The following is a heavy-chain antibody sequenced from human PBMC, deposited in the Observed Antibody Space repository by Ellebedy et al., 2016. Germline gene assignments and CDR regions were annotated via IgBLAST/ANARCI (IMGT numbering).Heavy chain of an antibody. J-gene: IGHJ6*02. D-gene: IGHD5-12*01. CDR3: ARRGETVATHIGLDV. CDR2: IKNKANNYAT. V-gene: IGHV3-73*01. CDR1: GFTFSDSA. Sequence: GGSLRLSCAASGFTFSDSALHWVRQAPGKGLEWVGRIKNKANNYATAYAESVNGRFIISRDDSRSTAYLQLDGLTTEDTAVYYCARRGETVATHIGLDVWGQGTTLIVSS.